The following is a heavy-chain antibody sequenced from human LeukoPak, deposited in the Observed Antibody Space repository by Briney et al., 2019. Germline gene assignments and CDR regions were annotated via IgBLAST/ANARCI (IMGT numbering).Heavy chain of an antibody. Sequence: SETLSLTCTVSGGSISSYYWSWLRQPPGKGLEYIGYTHYSGATNYNPSLKSRVTISLDTSGNQFSLKLSSVTAADTAVYYCARHKGGSYYYYYYMDVWGKGTTVTISS. CDR3: ARHKGGSYYYYYYMDV. J-gene: IGHJ6*03. V-gene: IGHV4-59*08. D-gene: IGHD1-26*01. CDR2: THYSGAT. CDR1: GGSISSYY.